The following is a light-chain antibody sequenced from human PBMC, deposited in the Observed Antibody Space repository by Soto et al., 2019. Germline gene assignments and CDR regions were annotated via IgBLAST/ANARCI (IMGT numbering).Light chain of an antibody. CDR2: GNN. J-gene: IGLJ2*01. V-gene: IGLV1-44*01. Sequence: QSVLTQPPSASGTPGQRVIISCSGSNSNIGINTVNWYQQLPGTAPKLLNYGNNQRPSGVPDRFSGSKSGTSASLAISGLQSEDEADYYCAAWDDSLNGVVFGGGTQLTV. CDR3: AAWDDSLNGVV. CDR1: NSNIGINT.